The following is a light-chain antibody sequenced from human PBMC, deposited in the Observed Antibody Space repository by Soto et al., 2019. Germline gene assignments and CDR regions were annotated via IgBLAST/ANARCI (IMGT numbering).Light chain of an antibody. CDR3: AVWDASLNGRV. CDR1: SSNIGRNT. J-gene: IGLJ3*02. Sequence: QSVVTQPPSASGTPGQRVTISCSGSSSNIGRNTVNWYQQFPGTAPNLLIYNNNERPSGVPDRFSGSKSGTSASLAISGLRPEDEADYYCAVWDASLNGRVFGGGTKLTVL. V-gene: IGLV1-44*01. CDR2: NNN.